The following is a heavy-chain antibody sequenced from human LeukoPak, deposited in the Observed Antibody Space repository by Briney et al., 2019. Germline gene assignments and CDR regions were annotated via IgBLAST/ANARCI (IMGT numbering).Heavy chain of an antibody. CDR3: ARYLSPLSYYGMDV. D-gene: IGHD2/OR15-2a*01. Sequence: ASVKVSCKASGYTFTSYGISWVRQAPGQGLEWMGWISAYNGNTNYAQKLQGRVTMTTGTSTSTAYMELRSLRSDDTAVYYCARYLSPLSYYGMDVWGQGTTVTVSS. J-gene: IGHJ6*02. CDR1: GYTFTSYG. CDR2: ISAYNGNT. V-gene: IGHV1-18*01.